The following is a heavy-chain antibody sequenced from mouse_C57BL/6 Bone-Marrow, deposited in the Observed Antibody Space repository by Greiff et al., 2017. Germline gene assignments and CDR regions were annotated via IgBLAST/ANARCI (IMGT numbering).Heavy chain of an antibody. J-gene: IGHJ2*01. V-gene: IGHV1-64*01. Sequence: VQLQQPGAELVKPGASVKLSCKASGYTFTSYWMHWVKQRPGQGLEWIGMIHPNSGSTNYNEKFKSKATLTVDKPSSTAYMQLSSLTSEDSAVYYCARPYGNCGAYWGQGTTLTVSS. CDR3: ARPYGNCGAY. CDR1: GYTFTSYW. CDR2: IHPNSGST. D-gene: IGHD2-1*01.